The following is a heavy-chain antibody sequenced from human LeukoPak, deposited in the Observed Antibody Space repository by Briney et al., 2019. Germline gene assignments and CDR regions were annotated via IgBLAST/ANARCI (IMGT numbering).Heavy chain of an antibody. V-gene: IGHV3-13*01. Sequence: GGSLRLSCAASGFTFSRYDMQWVRQATGKGLKWVSGIGTAGDTYYPGSVKGRFTISRENAKNSLYLQMNSLRAGDTAVYYCARVQRAGEFDYWGQGTLVTVSS. D-gene: IGHD3-10*01. CDR1: GFTFSRYD. CDR3: ARVQRAGEFDY. CDR2: IGTAGDT. J-gene: IGHJ4*02.